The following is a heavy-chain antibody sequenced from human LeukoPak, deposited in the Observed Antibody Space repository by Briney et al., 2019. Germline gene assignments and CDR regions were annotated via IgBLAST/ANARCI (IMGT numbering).Heavy chain of an antibody. J-gene: IGHJ4*02. Sequence: ASVKVSCKASGYSFTNYDINWVRQATGQGLEWMGWMNPKSGDTGYSQKFQGRVFITRDTSINTAYMELSSLGSDDTAVYYRARETPQSSSWTAFDYWGQGTLVTVSS. V-gene: IGHV1-8*03. CDR2: MNPKSGDT. D-gene: IGHD6-13*01. CDR1: GYSFTNYD. CDR3: ARETPQSSSWTAFDY.